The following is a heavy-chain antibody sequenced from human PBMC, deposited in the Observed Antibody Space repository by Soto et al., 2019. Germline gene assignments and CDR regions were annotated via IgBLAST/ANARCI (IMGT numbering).Heavy chain of an antibody. CDR1: GVPFSGYY. CDR3: ARGREIFGAVTPFEY. CDR2: INHTGST. J-gene: IGHJ4*02. D-gene: IGHD3-3*01. V-gene: IGHV4-34*01. Sequence: LSLTCAVYGVPFSGYYWTWIRQPPGKGLEWIGEINHTGSTKYNLSLKSRVTISLDTSKNQFSLSLRSVTAADTAVYYCARGREIFGAVTPFEYWGQGTQVTVSS.